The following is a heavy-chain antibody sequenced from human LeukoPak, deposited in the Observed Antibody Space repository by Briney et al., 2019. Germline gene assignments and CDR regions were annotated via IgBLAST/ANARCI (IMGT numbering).Heavy chain of an antibody. Sequence: PGGALRLSCAASGFTFSTYWMSWVRLAPGKGLGWVANLKQDGSEKYYVDSVKGRFTISRDNAKNSLYLQMNSLRAEDTAVYYCARVFVWNYFNGMDVWGQGTTVTVSS. CDR1: GFTFSTYW. J-gene: IGHJ6*02. CDR2: LKQDGSEK. D-gene: IGHD1-7*01. CDR3: ARVFVWNYFNGMDV. V-gene: IGHV3-7*05.